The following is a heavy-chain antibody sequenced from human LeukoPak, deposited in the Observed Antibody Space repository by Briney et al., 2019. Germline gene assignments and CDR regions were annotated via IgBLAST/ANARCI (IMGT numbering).Heavy chain of an antibody. Sequence: ASVKVSCKASGYTFTSYGISWVRQAPGQGLEWMGWISAYNGNTNYAQKLQGRVTMTTDTSTSTAYMELRSLRSDDTAVYYCARDLSSYYDSSGYGYDYWGQGTLVTVSS. CDR2: ISAYNGNT. V-gene: IGHV1-18*01. D-gene: IGHD3-22*01. CDR3: ARDLSSYYDSSGYGYDY. J-gene: IGHJ4*02. CDR1: GYTFTSYG.